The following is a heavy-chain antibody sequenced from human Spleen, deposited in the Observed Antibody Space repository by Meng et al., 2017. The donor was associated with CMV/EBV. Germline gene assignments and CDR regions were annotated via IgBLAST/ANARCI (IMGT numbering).Heavy chain of an antibody. CDR1: GLDVSTNY. CDR2: IYGGTNR. CDR3: AREDSSSWYP. D-gene: IGHD6-13*01. J-gene: IGHJ5*02. V-gene: IGHV3-66*01. Sequence: GESLKISCAASGLDVSTNYMTWVRQAPGKGPEWISVIYGGTNRFYADSVKGRFTVSRDNAKNSLYLQMNSLRAEDTAVYYCAREDSSSWYPWGQGTLVTVSS.